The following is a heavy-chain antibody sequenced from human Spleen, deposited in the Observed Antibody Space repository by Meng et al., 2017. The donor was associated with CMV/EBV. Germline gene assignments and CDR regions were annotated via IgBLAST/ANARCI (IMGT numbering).Heavy chain of an antibody. V-gene: IGHV4-34*01. D-gene: IGHD3-3*01. Sequence: SETLSLTCAVYGGSFSGYYWSWIRQSPGKGLEWIGENSHSGDTNYNPSLKSRVTISVDTSKNHFSLKLSSVTAADTAVYFCARGQGFWSGYYGTGTGRSNYYGMDVWGQGTTVTVSS. CDR2: NSHSGDT. J-gene: IGHJ6*02. CDR1: GGSFSGYY. CDR3: ARGQGFWSGYYGTGTGRSNYYGMDV.